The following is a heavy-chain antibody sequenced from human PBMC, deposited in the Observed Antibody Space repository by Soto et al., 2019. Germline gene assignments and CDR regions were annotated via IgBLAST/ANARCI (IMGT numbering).Heavy chain of an antibody. V-gene: IGHV4-34*01. J-gene: IGHJ6*02. CDR1: GGSFSGYY. D-gene: IGHD3-16*02. Sequence: SETLSLTCAVYGGSFSGYYWSWIRQPPGKGLEWIGEINHSGSTNYNPSLKSRVTISVDTSKNQFSLKLSSVTAADTAVYYCARGYYDYVWGSYRYRAGMDVWGQGTTVTV. CDR3: ARGYYDYVWGSYRYRAGMDV. CDR2: INHSGST.